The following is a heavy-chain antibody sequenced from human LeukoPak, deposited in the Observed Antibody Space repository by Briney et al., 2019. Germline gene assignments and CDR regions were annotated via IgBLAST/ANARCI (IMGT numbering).Heavy chain of an antibody. CDR3: AKFALAAGTKNDAFDI. D-gene: IGHD6-13*01. J-gene: IGHJ3*02. CDR2: IRYDGSNK. V-gene: IGHV3-30*02. CDR1: GFTFSSYG. Sequence: GGSLRLSCAASGFTFSSYGMHWVRQAPGKGLEWVAFIRYDGSNKYYADSVKGRFTISRDNSKNTLYLQMNSLRAEDTAVYHCAKFALAAGTKNDAFDIWGQGTMVTVSS.